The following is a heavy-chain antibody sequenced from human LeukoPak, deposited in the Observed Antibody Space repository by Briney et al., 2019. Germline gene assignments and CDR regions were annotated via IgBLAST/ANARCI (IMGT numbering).Heavy chain of an antibody. CDR1: GFTFSNYW. Sequence: PGGSLRLSCAASGFTFSNYWMSWVRQTPGRGLEWVATLKLDGSEHAYVDFVKGRFTISRDNAKNSLHLQMNSLRTEDTALYYCARLGVRSGHDFWGQGTLVTVSS. CDR3: ARLGVRSGHDF. D-gene: IGHD3-3*01. V-gene: IGHV3-7*01. CDR2: LKLDGSEH. J-gene: IGHJ4*02.